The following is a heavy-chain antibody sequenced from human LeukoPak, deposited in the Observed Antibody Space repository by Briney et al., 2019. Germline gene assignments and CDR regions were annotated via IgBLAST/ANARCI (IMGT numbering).Heavy chain of an antibody. V-gene: IGHV3-30-3*01. CDR2: ISPDGTNE. Sequence: GRSLRLSCAASGFTFSNYAIHWVRQAPGKGLEWVTMISPDGTNEYYVDSVKGRFIISRDNSKTTVYLQMNSLTTEDTAVYYCARELYYYDTGNFDYWGQGTLVTVSS. CDR1: GFTFSNYA. CDR3: ARELYYYDTGNFDY. D-gene: IGHD3-22*01. J-gene: IGHJ4*02.